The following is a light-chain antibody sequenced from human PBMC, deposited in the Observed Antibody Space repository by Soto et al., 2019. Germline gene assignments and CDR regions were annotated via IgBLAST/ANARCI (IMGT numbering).Light chain of an antibody. CDR2: AAS. V-gene: IGKV1-39*01. Sequence: DIQMTQSPASLSASVGDRVTIXXRASQSISSYLNWYQQKPGKAPKXVIYAASSLQSGVPSRFSGSGAGTDFTLTISSLQPEDFATYYCQQSYSTPWTFGQGTKVDIK. CDR1: QSISSY. J-gene: IGKJ1*01. CDR3: QQSYSTPWT.